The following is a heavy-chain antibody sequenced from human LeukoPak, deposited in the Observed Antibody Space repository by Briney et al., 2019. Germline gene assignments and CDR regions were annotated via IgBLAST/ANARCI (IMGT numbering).Heavy chain of an antibody. V-gene: IGHV4-59*01. CDR1: GGSTSSYY. CDR3: ARAYYYGSGSYGLDY. Sequence: SETLSLTCSVSGGSTSSYYWSWIRQPPGKGLEWIGYIYSSGSTNYNPSLKSRLSISVDASKNQFSQKLTSVTAADTAVYYCARAYYYGSGSYGLDYWGQGTLVTVSS. J-gene: IGHJ4*02. CDR2: IYSSGST. D-gene: IGHD3-10*01.